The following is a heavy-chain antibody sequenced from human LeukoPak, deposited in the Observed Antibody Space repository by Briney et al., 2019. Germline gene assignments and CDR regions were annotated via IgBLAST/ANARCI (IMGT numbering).Heavy chain of an antibody. Sequence: ASVKVSCVASGYTFTAYYIHWVRQAPGQGLEWMGYIRPNSGGTDYAQNFQGRVTMTRDTSISTDYMELSRLRSDDTAVYYCARVEGITATRGDWGQGTLVTVSS. CDR3: ARVEGITATRGD. CDR1: GYTFTAYY. J-gene: IGHJ4*02. D-gene: IGHD1-7*01. V-gene: IGHV1-2*02. CDR2: IRPNSGGT.